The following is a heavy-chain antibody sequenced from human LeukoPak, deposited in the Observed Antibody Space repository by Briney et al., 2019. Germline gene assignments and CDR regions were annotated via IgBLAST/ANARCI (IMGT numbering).Heavy chain of an antibody. J-gene: IGHJ6*02. CDR3: VRNNAMDV. CDR2: VNRDGSET. D-gene: IGHD2-8*01. V-gene: IGHV3-7*03. CDR1: GFTLSNHW. Sequence: GGSLRLSCAASGFTLSNHWMTWVRQVPGRGPEWVANVNRDGSETYYLDSVKGRFTISRDNAKNSLYLQMNSLSAEDTALYYCVRNNAMDVWGQGTTVIVSS.